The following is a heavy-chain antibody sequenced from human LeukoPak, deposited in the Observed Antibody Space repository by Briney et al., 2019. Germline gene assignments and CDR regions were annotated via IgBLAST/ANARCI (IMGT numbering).Heavy chain of an antibody. J-gene: IGHJ4*02. Sequence: SETLSLTCTVSGGSISSYYWSWIRQPAGKGLEWIGRIYTSGSTNYNPSLTSRVTMSVDTSKNHFSLKLSSVTAADTAVYYCAGEYYYDSSGYYRWGQGTLVTVSS. CDR3: AGEYYYDSSGYYR. CDR1: GGSISSYY. CDR2: IYTSGST. V-gene: IGHV4-4*07. D-gene: IGHD3-22*01.